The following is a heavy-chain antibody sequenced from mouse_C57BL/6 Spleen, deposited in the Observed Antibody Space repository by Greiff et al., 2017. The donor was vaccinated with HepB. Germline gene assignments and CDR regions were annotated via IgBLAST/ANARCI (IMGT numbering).Heavy chain of an antibody. CDR1: GFTFSDYG. V-gene: IGHV5-17*01. J-gene: IGHJ3*01. CDR3: ARPRGFAY. Sequence: EVQLVESGGGLVKPGGSLKLSCAASGFTFSDYGMHWVRQAPEKGLEWVAYISRGSSTIYYADTVKGRFTISRDNAKNTLFLQMTSLRSEDTAMYYCARPRGFAYWGQGTLVTVAA. CDR2: ISRGSSTI.